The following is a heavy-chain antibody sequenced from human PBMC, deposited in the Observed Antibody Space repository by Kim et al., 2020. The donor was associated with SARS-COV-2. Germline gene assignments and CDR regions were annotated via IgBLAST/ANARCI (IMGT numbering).Heavy chain of an antibody. V-gene: IGHV3-23*01. D-gene: IGHD3-10*01. Sequence: GGSLRLSCAASGFTFSSYAMSWVRQAPGKGLEWVSAISGSGGSTYYADSVKGRFTISRDNSKNTLYLQMNSLRAEDTAVYYCAKDSADYYGSGSYLCCGTNELDYWGQGTLVTVSS. CDR1: GFTFSSYA. CDR2: ISGSGGST. J-gene: IGHJ4*02. CDR3: AKDSADYYGSGSYLCCGTNELDY.